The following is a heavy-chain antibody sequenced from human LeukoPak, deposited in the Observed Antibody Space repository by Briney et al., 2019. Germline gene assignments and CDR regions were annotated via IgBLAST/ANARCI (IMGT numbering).Heavy chain of an antibody. D-gene: IGHD2-2*01. CDR2: IIPIFGTA. Sequence: ASVKVSCKASGGTFSSYAISWVRQAPRQGVEWMGGIIPIFGTANYAQKFQGRVTITTDESTSTAYMELSSLRSEDTAVYYCASAGGIVVVPAAVAFDIWGQGTMVTVSS. V-gene: IGHV1-69*05. CDR3: ASAGGIVVVPAAVAFDI. J-gene: IGHJ3*02. CDR1: GGTFSSYA.